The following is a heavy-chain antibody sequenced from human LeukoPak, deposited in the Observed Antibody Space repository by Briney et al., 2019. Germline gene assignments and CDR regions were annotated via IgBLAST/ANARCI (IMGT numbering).Heavy chain of an antibody. CDR1: GGSISSSSYY. J-gene: IGHJ5*02. D-gene: IGHD3-9*01. Sequence: SETLSLTCTVSGGSISSSSYYWGWIRQPPGKGLEWIGSIYYSGSTYYNPSLKSRVTISVDTSKNQFSLKLSSVTAADTAVYYCARDQGYDILTGYYICGDCPGNWFDPWGQGTLVTVSS. CDR2: IYYSGST. V-gene: IGHV4-39*02. CDR3: ARDQGYDILTGYYICGDCPGNWFDP.